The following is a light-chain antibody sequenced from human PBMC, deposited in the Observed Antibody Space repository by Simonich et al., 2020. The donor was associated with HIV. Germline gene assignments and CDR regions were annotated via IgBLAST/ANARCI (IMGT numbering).Light chain of an antibody. CDR2: EDN. V-gene: IGLV3-10*01. CDR1: ALPEKH. Sequence: SYELTQPPSVSVSPGQTARITCSGDALPEKHAYWYQQKSGQAPVLVIYEDNKRPSGIPERFTGSRSGTMATLTISGAHVEDEADYYCYSTDSSGTLWVFGGGTKLTVL. CDR3: YSTDSSGTLWV. J-gene: IGLJ3*02.